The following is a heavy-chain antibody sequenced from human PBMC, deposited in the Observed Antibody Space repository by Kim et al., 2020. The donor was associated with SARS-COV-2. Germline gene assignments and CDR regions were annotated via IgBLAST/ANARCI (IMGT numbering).Heavy chain of an antibody. D-gene: IGHD6-19*01. CDR1: GFTFTYAW. V-gene: IGHV3-15*01. CDR3: IWQSPYCFYH. CDR2: IKSNTGGGTT. J-gene: IGHJ4*02. Sequence: GGSLRLSCAASGFTFTYAWMSWVRQAPGKGPEWVGRIKSNTGGGTTDYSAPVRGRFSISRDDSQSSVYLHMNSLKTEDTAVYYCIWQSPYCFYHWGQGTL.